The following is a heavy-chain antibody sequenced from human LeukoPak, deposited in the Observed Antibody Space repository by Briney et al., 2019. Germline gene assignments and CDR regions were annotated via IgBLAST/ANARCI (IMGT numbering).Heavy chain of an antibody. V-gene: IGHV3-66*01. D-gene: IGHD6-19*01. Sequence: GGSLRVSCAASGFTFSTNYMSWVRQAPGKGLEWVSVIYGDYSTYYADSVKGRFTISRDSSKNTLYLQMNSLRAEDTAVYYCAKGSSVAGTIIGDWGQGTLVTVSS. CDR2: IYGDYST. CDR1: GFTFSTNY. CDR3: AKGSSVAGTIIGD. J-gene: IGHJ4*02.